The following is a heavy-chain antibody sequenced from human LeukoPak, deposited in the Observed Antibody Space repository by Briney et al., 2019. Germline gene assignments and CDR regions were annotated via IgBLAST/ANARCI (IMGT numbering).Heavy chain of an antibody. V-gene: IGHV4-39*07. D-gene: IGHD6-19*01. CDR3: ARDPSPGIAVAGTAPFDY. CDR2: IYYSGST. CDR1: GGSISSSSYY. Sequence: SETLSLTCTVSGGSISSSSYYWGWIRQPPGKGLEWIGSIYYSGSTYYNPSLKSRVTISVDTSKNQFSLKLSSVTAADTAVYYCARDPSPGIAVAGTAPFDYWGQGTLVTVSS. J-gene: IGHJ4*02.